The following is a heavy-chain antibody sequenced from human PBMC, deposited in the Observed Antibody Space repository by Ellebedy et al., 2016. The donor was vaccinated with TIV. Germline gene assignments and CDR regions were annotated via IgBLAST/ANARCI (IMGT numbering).Heavy chain of an antibody. V-gene: IGHV3-74*01. D-gene: IGHD5/OR15-5a*01. CDR3: VRAVYTATRMDV. CDR2: INGDGSNI. CDR1: GFTLSSNW. Sequence: GESLKISCAASGFTLSSNWMYWVRQAPGKGLVWVSRINGDGSNIGYADSVRGRFTISRDNAQNTLYLQMDSLSAEDTAVYYCVRAVYTATRMDVWGQGTTVTVSS. J-gene: IGHJ6*02.